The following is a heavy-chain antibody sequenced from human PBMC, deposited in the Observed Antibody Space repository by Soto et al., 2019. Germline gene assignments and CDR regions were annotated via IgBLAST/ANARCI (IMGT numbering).Heavy chain of an antibody. Sequence: ASVKVSCKASGYTFTSYAMHWVRQAPGQRLEWMGWINAGNGNTKYSQKFQGRVTITRDTSASTAYMELSSLRSEDTAVYYCASPYYYDSSGYYGSFDYWGQGTLVTVSS. CDR3: ASPYYYDSSGYYGSFDY. D-gene: IGHD3-22*01. V-gene: IGHV1-3*01. CDR1: GYTFTSYA. J-gene: IGHJ4*02. CDR2: INAGNGNT.